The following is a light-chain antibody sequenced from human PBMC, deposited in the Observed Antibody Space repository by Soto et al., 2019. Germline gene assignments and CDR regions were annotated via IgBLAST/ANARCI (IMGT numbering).Light chain of an antibody. J-gene: IGLJ2*01. CDR2: EVT. Sequence: QSALTQPPSASGSPGQSVTISCTGTNSDVGGYNYVAWYQQHPGKAPKLMIYEVTERPSGVPDRFSGSKSGNTASLTVSGLQAEDEADYYCSSYVGSNNLLFGGGTKVTVL. CDR3: SSYVGSNNLL. V-gene: IGLV2-8*01. CDR1: NSDVGGYNY.